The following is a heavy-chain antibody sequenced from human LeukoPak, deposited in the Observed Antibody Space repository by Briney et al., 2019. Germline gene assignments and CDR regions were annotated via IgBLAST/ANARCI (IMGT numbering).Heavy chain of an antibody. D-gene: IGHD5-18*01. CDR3: ASWVDAAHSACGY. J-gene: IGHJ4*02. V-gene: IGHV4-30-2*01. Sequence: SQTLSLTCTVSGGSISSGGYHWSWIRQPPGKGLEWIEYIYQSGSTYYNPSRQSRVTITVYRSKNQFSLKLSSVTAADTAVYDCASWVDAAHSACGYWGQGTRVTVSS. CDR1: GGSISSGGYH. CDR2: IYQSGST.